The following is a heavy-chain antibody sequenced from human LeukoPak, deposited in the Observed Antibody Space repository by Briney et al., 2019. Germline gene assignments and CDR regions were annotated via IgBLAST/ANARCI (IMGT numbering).Heavy chain of an antibody. V-gene: IGHV4-59*08. D-gene: IGHD3-10*01. Sequence: PSETLSLTCTVSGVSISSYYWSWIRQPPGKGLEWMWYIYYTGSGDYNPSLKSRVAMSPDTSKNQISLRLRSVTAADTAVYYCARHPSSWFGGTFDMWGQGTMVTVSS. CDR3: ARHPSSWFGGTFDM. CDR1: GVSISSYY. CDR2: IYYTGSG. J-gene: IGHJ3*02.